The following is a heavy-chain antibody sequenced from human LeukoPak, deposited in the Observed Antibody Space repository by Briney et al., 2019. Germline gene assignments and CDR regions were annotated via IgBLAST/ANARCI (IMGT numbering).Heavy chain of an antibody. CDR1: GYSFTSYW. D-gene: IGHD3-16*01. V-gene: IGHV5-51*01. J-gene: IGHJ4*02. CDR2: MYPGDSDT. CDR3: FGGPRGYYFDY. Sequence: GESLKISCKGSGYSFTSYWIGWVRPLPGKGLEWMGIMYPGDSDTRYSPSFQGQVTISADKSISTAYLQWSSLKASDTAMYYCFGGPRGYYFDYWGQGTLVTVSS.